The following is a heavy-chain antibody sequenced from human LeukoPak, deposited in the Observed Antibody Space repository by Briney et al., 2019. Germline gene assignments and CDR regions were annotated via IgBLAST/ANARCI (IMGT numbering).Heavy chain of an antibody. CDR1: GYTFTGYY. V-gene: IGHV1-2*04. CDR2: INPNSGGT. D-gene: IGHD3-22*01. J-gene: IGHJ4*02. Sequence: GSSVKVSCKASGYTFTGYYMHWVRQAPGQGLEWMGWINPNSGGTNYAQRFQGWDTMTRDTSISTAYMELSRLRSDDTAVYYCARAGETDYYDSSGYPYDYWGQGTLVTVSS. CDR3: ARAGETDYYDSSGYPYDY.